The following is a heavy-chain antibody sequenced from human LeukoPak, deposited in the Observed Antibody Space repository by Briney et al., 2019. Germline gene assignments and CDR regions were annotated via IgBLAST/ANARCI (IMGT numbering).Heavy chain of an antibody. CDR3: TRGGVDS. CDR1: GFTFSTYW. Sequence: GGSLRLSCAASGFTFSTYWMHWVRQAPGKGLVWVSRINNDGSTTTYADSVKGRFTISRDNAKNTLYLQINSLRAEDTAVYYCTRGGVDSWGQGTLVTVSS. J-gene: IGHJ4*02. CDR2: INNDGSTT. V-gene: IGHV3-74*01.